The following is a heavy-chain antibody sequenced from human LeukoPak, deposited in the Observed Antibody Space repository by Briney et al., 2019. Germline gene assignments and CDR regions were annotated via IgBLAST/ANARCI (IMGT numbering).Heavy chain of an antibody. CDR2: IYYSGNT. Sequence: PSETLSLTCTVSGGSISSSTYYWGWIRQPPGKGLEWIGSIYYSGNTYYNPSLKSRVTISVDTSKSQFSLKLSSVTAADTAVYYCARHVIDTSGYYLDYFDYWGQGTLVAVSS. CDR3: ARHVIDTSGYYLDYFDY. D-gene: IGHD3-22*01. V-gene: IGHV4-39*01. CDR1: GGSISSSTYY. J-gene: IGHJ4*02.